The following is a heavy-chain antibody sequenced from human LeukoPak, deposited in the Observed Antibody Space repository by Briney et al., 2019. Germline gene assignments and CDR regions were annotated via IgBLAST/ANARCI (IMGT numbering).Heavy chain of an antibody. V-gene: IGHV3-21*01. D-gene: IGHD6-25*01. J-gene: IGHJ4*02. CDR3: ASLRPIAAYYFDY. CDR1: GFTFSTYG. Sequence: PGGSLRLSCSASGFTFSTYGMHWVRQAPGKGLEWVSSISSSSSYIYYADSVKGRFTISRDNAKNSLYLQMNSLRAEDTAVYYCASLRPIAAYYFDYWGQGTLVTVSS. CDR2: ISSSSSYI.